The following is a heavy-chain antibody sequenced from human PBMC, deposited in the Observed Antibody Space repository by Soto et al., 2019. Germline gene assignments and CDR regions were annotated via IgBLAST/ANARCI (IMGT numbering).Heavy chain of an antibody. CDR1: GYTFTGYY. V-gene: IGHV1-2*04. CDR2: INPNSGGT. CDR3: ARDHSSGWYLDYYYYGMDV. J-gene: IGHJ6*02. D-gene: IGHD6-19*01. Sequence: GASVKVSCKASGYTFTGYYMHWVRQAPGQGLEWMGWINPNSGGTNYAQKFQGWVTMTRDTSISTAYMELSRLRSDDTAVYYCARDHSSGWYLDYYYYGMDVWGQGTTVTVSS.